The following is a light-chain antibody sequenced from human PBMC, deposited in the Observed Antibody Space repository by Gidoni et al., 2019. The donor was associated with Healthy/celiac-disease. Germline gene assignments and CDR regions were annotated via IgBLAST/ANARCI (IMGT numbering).Light chain of an antibody. CDR3: LQHNNYPRT. J-gene: IGKJ3*01. CDR1: QGISNY. Sequence: IQITHFPSAMSASVGDRVTITCQASQGISNYLAWSQQKPGKVPKRLIYDASSLESGVPSRFSGSGSGTDFTLTISSLQPEDFATYYCLQHNNYPRTFGPGTKVEIK. V-gene: IGKV1-17*03. CDR2: DAS.